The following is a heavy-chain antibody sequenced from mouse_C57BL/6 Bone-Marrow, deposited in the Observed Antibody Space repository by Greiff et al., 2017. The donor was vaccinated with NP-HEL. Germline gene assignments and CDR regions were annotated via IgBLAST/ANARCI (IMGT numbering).Heavy chain of an antibody. V-gene: IGHV1-19*01. CDR1: GYTFTDYY. CDR2: INPYNGGT. CDR3: ASAHYYGSSRLAY. D-gene: IGHD1-1*01. J-gene: IGHJ3*01. Sequence: VQLQEPGPVLVKPGASVKMSCKASGYTFTDYYMNWVKQSHGKSLEWIGVINPYNGGTSYNQKFKGKATLTVDKSSSTAYMELNNLTSEDSAVYDCASAHYYGSSRLAYWGQGTLITVSA.